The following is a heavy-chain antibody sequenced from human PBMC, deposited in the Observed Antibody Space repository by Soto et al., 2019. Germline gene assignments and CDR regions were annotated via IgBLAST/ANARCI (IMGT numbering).Heavy chain of an antibody. V-gene: IGHV3-33*01. J-gene: IGHJ3*02. D-gene: IGHD6-13*01. CDR1: GFTFSSYG. CDR3: ARDSAAAAGTGAFDI. CDR2: IWYDGSNK. Sequence: LRLSCAPSGFTFSSYGMHWVRQAPGKGLEWVAVIWYDGSNKYYADSVKGRFTISRDNSKNTLYLQRNSLRAGDTAVYYCARDSAAAAGTGAFDIWGQETMVTVSS.